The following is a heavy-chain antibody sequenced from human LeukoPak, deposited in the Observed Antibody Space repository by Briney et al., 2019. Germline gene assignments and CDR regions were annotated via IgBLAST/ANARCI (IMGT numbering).Heavy chain of an antibody. CDR2: INPNGGST. V-gene: IGHV1-46*01. Sequence: ASVKVSCKPSGYTFTRYYMLLVRQAPGQGLEWMGVINPNGGSTSDAQKCKGRVTMTRDTYTITVYMDLSSLRSEDTAVYYCARDFTRIYYYDSSGYYFTGNYWGQGTLVTVSS. J-gene: IGHJ4*02. CDR1: GYTFTRYY. D-gene: IGHD3-22*01. CDR3: ARDFTRIYYYDSSGYYFTGNY.